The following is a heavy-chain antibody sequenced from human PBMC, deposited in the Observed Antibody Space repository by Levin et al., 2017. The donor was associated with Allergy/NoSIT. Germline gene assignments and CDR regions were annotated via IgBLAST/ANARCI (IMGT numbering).Heavy chain of an antibody. V-gene: IGHV1-58*02. D-gene: IGHD2-2*01. CDR1: GFTFTSSA. CDR2: IVVGSGNT. CDR3: AAFHLVTGYCSSTSCSYIPEPFDY. Sequence: SVKVSCKASGFTFTSSAMQWVRQARGQRLEWIGWIVVGSGNTNYAQKFQERVTITRDMSTSTAYMELSSLRSEDTAVYYCAAFHLVTGYCSSTSCSYIPEPFDYWGQGTLVTVSS. J-gene: IGHJ4*02.